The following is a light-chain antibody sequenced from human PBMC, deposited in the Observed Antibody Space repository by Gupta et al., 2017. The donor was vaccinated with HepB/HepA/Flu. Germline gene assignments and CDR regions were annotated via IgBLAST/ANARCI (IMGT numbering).Light chain of an antibody. CDR3: QQTFNTPAVS. CDR2: TAS. V-gene: IGKV1-39*01. J-gene: IGKJ4*01. Sequence: DIQMTQSPSSLSASVGDRITITCRASQNINNYLNWYQHKPGKAPKLLIYTASTLQSGVPSRFSGSGAGTEFTLAISSLQPEDIATYYCQQTFNTPAVSFGGGTKVEIK. CDR1: QNINNY.